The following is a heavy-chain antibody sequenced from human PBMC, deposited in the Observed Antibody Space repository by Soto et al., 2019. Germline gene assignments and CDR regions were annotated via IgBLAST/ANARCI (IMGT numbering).Heavy chain of an antibody. J-gene: IGHJ4*02. CDR2: IYSDGSST. CDR1: GFSFSSYW. CDR3: ARGALGVVVTAIPHDY. V-gene: IGHV3-74*01. D-gene: IGHD2-21*02. Sequence: EVQLVESGGGLVQPGGSLRLSCAASGFSFSSYWMHWVRHAPGKGLVWVSRIYSDGSSTSYADSVKGRFTISRDNAKNTLYLQMNRLRAEDTAVYYCARGALGVVVTAIPHDYWGQGTLVTVSS.